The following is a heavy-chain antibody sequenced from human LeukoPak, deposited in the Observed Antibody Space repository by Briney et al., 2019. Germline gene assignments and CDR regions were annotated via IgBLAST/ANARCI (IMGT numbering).Heavy chain of an antibody. D-gene: IGHD5-12*01. J-gene: IGHJ4*02. CDR1: GYTFTSYG. CDR2: ISGYNGNT. Sequence: GASVKVSCKASGYTFTSYGISWVRQAPGQGLEWMGWISGYNGNTNYAQNLQGRVSMTADTATSTAYMGLRSLTSDDTAMYYCARSGRGTYYYFDLWGQGTLVTVSS. CDR3: ARSGRGTYYYFDL. V-gene: IGHV1-18*01.